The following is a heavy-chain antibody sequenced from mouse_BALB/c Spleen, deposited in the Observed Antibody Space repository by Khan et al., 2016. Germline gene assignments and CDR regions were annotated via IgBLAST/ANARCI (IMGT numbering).Heavy chain of an antibody. CDR1: GFTFSSYG. J-gene: IGHJ3*01. CDR2: ISSGGSYT. CDR3: ARRRYGNDWFAY. D-gene: IGHD2-1*01. V-gene: IGHV5-6*01. Sequence: EVELVESGGDLVKPGGSLKLSCAAAGFTFSSYGMSWVRQTPDKRLEWVATISSGGSYTYYLDSVKGRFTISRDNAKHTLYLKMSSLKSEDTAMXYCARRRYGNDWFAYGGQGTLVTVSA.